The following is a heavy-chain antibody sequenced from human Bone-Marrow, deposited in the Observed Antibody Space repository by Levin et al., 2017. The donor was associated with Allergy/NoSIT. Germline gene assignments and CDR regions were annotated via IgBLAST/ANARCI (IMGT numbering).Heavy chain of an antibody. Sequence: GESLKISCAASGFTFSSYGMHWVRQAPGKGLEWVAVIWYDGSNKYYADSVKGRFTISRDNSKNTLYLQMNSLRAEDTAVYYCARGRVDILTGYYLDYWGQGTLVTVSS. V-gene: IGHV3-33*01. CDR1: GFTFSSYG. CDR2: IWYDGSNK. CDR3: ARGRVDILTGYYLDY. D-gene: IGHD3-9*01. J-gene: IGHJ4*02.